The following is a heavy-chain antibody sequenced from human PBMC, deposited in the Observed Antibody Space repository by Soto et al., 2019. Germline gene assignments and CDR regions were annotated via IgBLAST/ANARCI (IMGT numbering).Heavy chain of an antibody. J-gene: IGHJ4*02. Sequence: QITLKESGPTLVKPTETLTLTCTLTGYSISLSGVGVGWIRQPPGKALEWLAVIYWDDDKRYNPALDNRLTIIKDASKNQVVLTLANMHPVDTGTYYCAHVVPATMYYFDYWGRGTLVTVSS. CDR1: GYSISLSGVG. V-gene: IGHV2-5*02. CDR2: IYWDDDK. CDR3: AHVVPATMYYFDY. D-gene: IGHD2-15*01.